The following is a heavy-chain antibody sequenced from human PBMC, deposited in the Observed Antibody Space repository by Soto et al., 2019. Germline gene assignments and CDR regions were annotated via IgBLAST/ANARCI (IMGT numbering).Heavy chain of an antibody. CDR2: ITYDGSNK. V-gene: IGHV3-30-3*01. CDR3: ARYYDITNYYFDY. J-gene: IGHJ4*02. D-gene: IGHD3-22*01. Sequence: GGSLRLSCAASGFTFSSYAMHWVRQAPGKGLEWVAVITYDGSNKYYAYSVKGRFTISRDNSKNTLYLQMNSLRAEDTAVYYCARYYDITNYYFDYWGQGTLVTVSS. CDR1: GFTFSSYA.